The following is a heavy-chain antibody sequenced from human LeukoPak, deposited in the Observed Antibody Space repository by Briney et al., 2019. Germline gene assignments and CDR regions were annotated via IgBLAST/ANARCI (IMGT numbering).Heavy chain of an antibody. CDR3: AREYSSSWFIFDY. V-gene: IGHV3-66*01. J-gene: IGHJ4*02. CDR1: GFTVSSNY. CDR2: IYSGGST. Sequence: GGSLRLSCAASGFTVSSNYMSWVRQAPGKGLEWVSVIYSGGSTNYADSVKGRFTISRDNSKNTLFLQMNSLRAEDTAVCYCAREYSSSWFIFDYWGQGTLVTVSS. D-gene: IGHD6-13*01.